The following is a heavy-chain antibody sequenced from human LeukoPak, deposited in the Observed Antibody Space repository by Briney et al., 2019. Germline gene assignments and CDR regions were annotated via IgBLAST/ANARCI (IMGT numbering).Heavy chain of an antibody. V-gene: IGHV1-2*02. CDR1: GYTFTGYF. J-gene: IGHJ6*03. D-gene: IGHD6-19*01. CDR3: ARSIKVAGTRSLGYYYYYMDV. CDR2: INPNSGGT. Sequence: ASVKVSCKTSGYTFTGYFMHWVRQAPGQGLEWMGWINPNSGGTNYAQKFQGRVTMTRDTSISTAYMDLSRLRSDDTAVYYCARSIKVAGTRSLGYYYYYMDVWGKGTTVTISS.